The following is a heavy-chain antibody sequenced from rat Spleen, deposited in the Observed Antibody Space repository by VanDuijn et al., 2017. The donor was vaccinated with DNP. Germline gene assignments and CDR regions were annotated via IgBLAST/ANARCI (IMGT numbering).Heavy chain of an antibody. CDR2: IIYDGSNT. J-gene: IGHJ2*01. CDR1: GFAFSGCY. CDR3: ARWNIGTSTLDY. D-gene: IGHD1-5*01. Sequence: EVQLVESGGGLVQPGRSLKLSCAASGFAFSGCYMAWVRQVPSKGLEWVASIIYDGSNTYYRDSVKGRFTISRDNAKSTLYLQMDSLGSEDTATYYCARWNIGTSTLDYWGQGVMVTVSS. V-gene: IGHV5-7*01.